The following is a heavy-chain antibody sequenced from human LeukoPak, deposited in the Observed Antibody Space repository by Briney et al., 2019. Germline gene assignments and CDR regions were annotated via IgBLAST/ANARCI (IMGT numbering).Heavy chain of an antibody. CDR3: AKDNGYGDYPDHFDY. D-gene: IGHD4-17*01. Sequence: GGSLRLSCAASGFTFSSYAMSWVRQAPGKGLEWVSAISGSGGSTYYADSVKGRFTISRDNAKNSLYLQMNSLRAEDTALYYCAKDNGYGDYPDHFDYWGQGTLVTVSS. V-gene: IGHV3-23*01. J-gene: IGHJ4*02. CDR1: GFTFSSYA. CDR2: ISGSGGST.